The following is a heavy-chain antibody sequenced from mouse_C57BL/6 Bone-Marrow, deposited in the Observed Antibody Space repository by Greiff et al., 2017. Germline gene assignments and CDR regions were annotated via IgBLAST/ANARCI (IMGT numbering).Heavy chain of an antibody. D-gene: IGHD4-1*01. Sequence: EVMLVESGGDLVKPGGSLKLSCAASGFTFSSYGMSWVRQTPDKRLEWVATISSGGSYTYYPGSVKGRFTISRDNAKNTLYLQMSSLKSEDTAMYYCARHRTGTYFDVWGTGTTVTVSS. V-gene: IGHV5-6*02. J-gene: IGHJ1*03. CDR3: ARHRTGTYFDV. CDR1: GFTFSSYG. CDR2: ISSGGSYT.